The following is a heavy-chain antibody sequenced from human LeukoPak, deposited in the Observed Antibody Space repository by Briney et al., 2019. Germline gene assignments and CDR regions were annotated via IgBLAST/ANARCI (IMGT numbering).Heavy chain of an antibody. Sequence: SETLSLTCTVSGGSISSSNWWSWVRQPPGKGLEWIGEIYHSGSTNYNPSLKSRVTISVDKSKSQFSLKLSSVTAADTAVYYCASRYYGSGSYYKGGAHFDYWGQGTLVTVSS. CDR1: GGSISSSNW. V-gene: IGHV4-4*02. D-gene: IGHD3-10*01. CDR3: ASRYYGSGSYYKGGAHFDY. CDR2: IYHSGST. J-gene: IGHJ4*02.